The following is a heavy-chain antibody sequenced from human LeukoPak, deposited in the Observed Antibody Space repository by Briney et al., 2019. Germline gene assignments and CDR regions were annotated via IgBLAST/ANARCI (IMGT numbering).Heavy chain of an antibody. D-gene: IGHD1-26*01. CDR2: ISTYSGKT. V-gene: IGHV1-18*01. Sequence: ASVKVSCKASGGTFSSYAISWGRQAPGQGLEWMGWISTYSGKTTSARKFQDRLTMTTATSPSAAFLDLRALRSDDTAFYYCAGVDGATGSPLEYDFWGQGTLVSVSS. CDR3: AGVDGATGSPLEYDF. CDR1: GGTFSSYA. J-gene: IGHJ4*02.